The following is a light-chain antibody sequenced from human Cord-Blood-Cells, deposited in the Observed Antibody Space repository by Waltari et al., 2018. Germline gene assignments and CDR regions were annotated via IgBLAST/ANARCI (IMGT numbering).Light chain of an antibody. J-gene: IGLJ2*01. V-gene: IGLV2-14*01. Sequence: QSALTQPASVSGSPGQSITISCTGTSSDVGGYNYVSWYQQHPGKAPKLMIYDVSKRPSGVSNRFSGSKSGNTASLNISGLQAEDEADYYCSSYTSSSTVVFGGGTKLTVL. CDR1: SSDVGGYNY. CDR2: DVS. CDR3: SSYTSSSTVV.